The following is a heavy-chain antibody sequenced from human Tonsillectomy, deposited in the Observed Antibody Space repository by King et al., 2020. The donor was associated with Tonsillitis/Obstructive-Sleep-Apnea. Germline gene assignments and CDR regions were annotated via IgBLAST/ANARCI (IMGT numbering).Heavy chain of an antibody. CDR3: AIDASSGWYGLDY. J-gene: IGHJ4*02. V-gene: IGHV3-21*01. CDR1: GFTFSSYS. D-gene: IGHD6-19*01. CDR2: ISSSSVFI. Sequence: VQLVESGGGLVKPGGSLRLSCAASGFTFSSYSMNWVRQAPGKGLEWVSSISSSSVFIYYADAVKGRFTISRDNAKNSLYLQMNSLRAENTAVYYCAIDASSGWYGLDYWGQGPLVTVSS.